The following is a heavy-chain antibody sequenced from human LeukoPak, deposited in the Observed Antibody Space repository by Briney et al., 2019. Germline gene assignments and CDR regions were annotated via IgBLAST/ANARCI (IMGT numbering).Heavy chain of an antibody. J-gene: IGHJ4*02. CDR3: VFGYSSGWYQDYFDY. D-gene: IGHD6-19*01. Sequence: SVKVSCKASGYTFTSYGISWVRQAPGQGLEWMGRIIPIFGTANYAQKFQGRVTITTDESTSTAYMELSSLRSEDTAVYYCVFGYSSGWYQDYFDYWGQGTLVTVSS. V-gene: IGHV1-69*05. CDR2: IIPIFGTA. CDR1: GYTFTSYG.